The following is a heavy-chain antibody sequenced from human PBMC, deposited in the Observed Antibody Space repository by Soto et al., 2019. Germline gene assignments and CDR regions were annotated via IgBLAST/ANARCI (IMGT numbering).Heavy chain of an antibody. J-gene: IGHJ4*02. CDR1: GGSFSGYY. CDR3: ARGPLVLRYFDWFPYTIDY. Sequence: PSETLSLTCAVYGGSFSGYYWSWIRQPPGKGLEWIGEINHSGSTNYNPSLKSRVTISVDTSKNQFSLKLSSVTAADTAVYYCARGPLVLRYFDWFPYTIDYWGQGALVTVSS. V-gene: IGHV4-34*01. CDR2: INHSGST. D-gene: IGHD3-9*01.